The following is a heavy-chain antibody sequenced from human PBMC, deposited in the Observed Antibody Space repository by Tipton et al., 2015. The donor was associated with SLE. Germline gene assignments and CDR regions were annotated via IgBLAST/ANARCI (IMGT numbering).Heavy chain of an antibody. CDR1: GYSFTSYW. D-gene: IGHD2-15*01. J-gene: IGHJ4*02. Sequence: QSGPEVKKPGESLRISCKGSGYSFTSYWIGWVRQMPGKGLEWMGRIDPSDSYTNYSPSFQGHVTISADKSISTAYLQWSSLKASDTAVYYCARHCGSSCDGFDYWGQGTLVTVSS. CDR2: IDPSDSYT. V-gene: IGHV5-10-1*01. CDR3: ARHCGSSCDGFDY.